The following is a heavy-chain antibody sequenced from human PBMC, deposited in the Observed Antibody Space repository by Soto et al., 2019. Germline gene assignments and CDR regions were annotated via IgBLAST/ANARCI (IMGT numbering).Heavy chain of an antibody. CDR3: ARSRHDFWSGYKFYYYYYGMDV. J-gene: IGHJ6*02. CDR2: INPNSGGT. CDR1: GYTFTGYY. D-gene: IGHD3-3*01. V-gene: IGHV1-2*02. Sequence: PSVKVSCKASGYTFTGYYMHWVRQAPGQGLEWMGWINPNSGGTNYAQKFQGRVTMTRDTSISTAYMELSRLRSDDTAVYYCARSRHDFWSGYKFYYYYYGMDVWGQGTTVTVSS.